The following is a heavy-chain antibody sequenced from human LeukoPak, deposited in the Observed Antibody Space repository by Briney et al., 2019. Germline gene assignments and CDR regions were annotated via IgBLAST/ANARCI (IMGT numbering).Heavy chain of an antibody. CDR3: ARDCSGGSCYPYNWFDP. Sequence: SETLSLTCAVSGVSISSSNWWSWVRQPPGKGLEWIGEIYHSGSTNYNPSLKSRVTISVDKSKNQFSLKLSSVTAADTAVYYCARDCSGGSCYPYNWFDPWGQGTLVTVSS. CDR2: IYHSGST. CDR1: GVSISSSNW. V-gene: IGHV4-4*02. D-gene: IGHD2-15*01. J-gene: IGHJ5*02.